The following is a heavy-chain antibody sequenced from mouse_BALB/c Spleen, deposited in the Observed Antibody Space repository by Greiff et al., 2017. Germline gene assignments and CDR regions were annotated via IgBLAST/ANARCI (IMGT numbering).Heavy chain of an antibody. CDR1: GFAFSSYD. CDR3: ARHRRITTGAMDY. Sequence: DVHLVESGGGLVKPGGSLKLSCAASGFAFSSYDMSWVRQTPEKRLEWVAYISSGGGSTYYPDTVKGRFTISRDNAKNTLYLQMSSLKSEDTAMYYCARHRRITTGAMDYWGQGTSVTVSS. V-gene: IGHV5-12-1*01. D-gene: IGHD2-4*01. J-gene: IGHJ4*01. CDR2: ISSGGGST.